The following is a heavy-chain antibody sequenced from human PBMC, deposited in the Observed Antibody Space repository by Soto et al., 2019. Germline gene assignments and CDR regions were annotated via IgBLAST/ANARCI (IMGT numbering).Heavy chain of an antibody. D-gene: IGHD6-6*01. CDR2: ISYDGHHA. J-gene: IGHJ6*02. Sequence: QVQLEESGGGVVQPGTSLRLSCAASGFTFNAYSMHWVRQAPGKGLEWVAVISYDGHHAYYVDSVKGRFTISRDNPKNAVFLQMNSLTVEDTAVYFWAKDRACLAGRRRSYVYYGMDAWGQGTTVIVS. CDR1: GFTFNAYS. CDR3: AKDRACLAGRRRSYVYYGMDA. V-gene: IGHV3-30*04.